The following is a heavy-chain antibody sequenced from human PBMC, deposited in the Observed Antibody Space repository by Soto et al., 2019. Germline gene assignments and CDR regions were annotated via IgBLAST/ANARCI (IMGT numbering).Heavy chain of an antibody. CDR3: AKGDCTSTSCYYYYYYMDV. J-gene: IGHJ6*03. D-gene: IGHD2-2*01. CDR2: IIPILDIA. CDR1: GGTFSSYT. V-gene: IGHV1-69*02. Sequence: QVQLVQSGAEVKKPGSSGKVSCKASGGTFSSYTINWVRQAPGQGLEWMGRIIPILDIANYAQKFQGRVTITADKSTSTAYMELSSLRSEDTAVYYCAKGDCTSTSCYYYYYYMDVWGKGTTVTVSS.